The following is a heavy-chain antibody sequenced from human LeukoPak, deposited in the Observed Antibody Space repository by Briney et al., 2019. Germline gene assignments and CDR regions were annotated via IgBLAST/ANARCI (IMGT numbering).Heavy chain of an antibody. Sequence: ASVKVSCKASGYTFTSYGISWVRQAPGQGLEWMGWISAYNGNTNYAQKLQGRVTITRDTSASTAYMELSSLRYEDTAVYYCARAQTSSWYGYYYYAMDVWGQGTTVTVSS. V-gene: IGHV1-18*01. CDR1: GYTFTSYG. D-gene: IGHD6-13*01. CDR3: ARAQTSSWYGYYYYAMDV. CDR2: ISAYNGNT. J-gene: IGHJ6*02.